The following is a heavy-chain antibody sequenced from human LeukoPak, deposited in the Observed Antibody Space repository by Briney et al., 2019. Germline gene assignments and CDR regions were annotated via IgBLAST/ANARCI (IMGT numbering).Heavy chain of an antibody. CDR2: ISSSSSTI. J-gene: IGHJ4*02. Sequence: GGSLRLSCAASGFTFSSYSMNWVRQAPGKGLEWVSYISSSSSTIYYADSVKGRFTISRDNAKNSLYLQMNSLRAEDTAVYSCARELKYGSGRYSDYWGQGTLVTVSS. V-gene: IGHV3-48*01. CDR1: GFTFSSYS. CDR3: ARELKYGSGRYSDY. D-gene: IGHD3-10*01.